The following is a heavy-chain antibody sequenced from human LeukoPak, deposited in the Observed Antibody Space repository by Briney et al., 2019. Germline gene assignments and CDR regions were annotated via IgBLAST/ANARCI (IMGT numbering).Heavy chain of an antibody. CDR1: GFTFSSYA. J-gene: IGHJ4*02. CDR2: ISGSGGST. CDR3: AKDWTFARVGATEDY. V-gene: IGHV3-23*01. Sequence: GGSLRLSCAASGFTFSSYAMSWVRQAPGKGLEWVSAISGSGGSTYYADSVKGRFTISRDNSKNTLYLQMNSLRAEDTAVYYCAKDWTFARVGATEDYWGQGTLVTVSS. D-gene: IGHD1-26*01.